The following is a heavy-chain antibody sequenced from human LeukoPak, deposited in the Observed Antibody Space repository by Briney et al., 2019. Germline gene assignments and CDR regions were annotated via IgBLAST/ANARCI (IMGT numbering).Heavy chain of an antibody. D-gene: IGHD3-22*01. CDR3: ARSDSSGYYYFDY. J-gene: IGHJ4*02. Sequence: SSETLSLTCAVYGGSFSGYYWSWIRQPPGKGLEWIGEINHSGSTNYNPSLKSRVTISVDTSKNQFSLKLSSVTAADTAVYYCARSDSSGYYYFDYWGQGTLVTVSS. V-gene: IGHV4-34*01. CDR1: GGSFSGYY. CDR2: INHSGST.